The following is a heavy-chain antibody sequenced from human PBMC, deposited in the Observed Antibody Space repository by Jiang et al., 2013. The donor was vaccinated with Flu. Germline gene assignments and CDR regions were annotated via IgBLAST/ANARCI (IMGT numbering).Heavy chain of an antibody. J-gene: IGHJ3*02. D-gene: IGHD5-12*01. Sequence: GKGLEWMGRIDPSDSYTNYSPSFQGHVTISADKSISTAYLQWSSLKASDTAMYYCARHAFISGYDYGMGGAFDIWGQGTMVTVSS. CDR2: IDPSDSYT. V-gene: IGHV5-10-1*01. CDR3: ARHAFISGYDYGMGGAFDI.